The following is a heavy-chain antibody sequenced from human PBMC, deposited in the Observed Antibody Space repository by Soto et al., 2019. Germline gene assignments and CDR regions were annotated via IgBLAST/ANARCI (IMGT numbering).Heavy chain of an antibody. Sequence: GGSLRLSCAASGFTFSDHYMDWVRQAPGKGLEWVGRTRNKANSHTTEYAASVKGRFTISRDDSKNSLYLQMNSLKVEDTAVYYCARATTVTDYWGQGALVTVSS. CDR2: TRNKANSHTT. D-gene: IGHD4-17*01. J-gene: IGHJ4*02. CDR1: GFTFSDHY. CDR3: ARATTVTDY. V-gene: IGHV3-72*01.